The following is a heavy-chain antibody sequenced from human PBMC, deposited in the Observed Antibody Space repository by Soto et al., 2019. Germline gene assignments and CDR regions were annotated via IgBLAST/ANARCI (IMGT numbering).Heavy chain of an antibody. CDR3: AKDLLVLYDSSGYDDAFDI. V-gene: IGHV3-23*01. CDR1: GFTFSSSA. CDR2: ISGSGGST. J-gene: IGHJ3*02. D-gene: IGHD3-22*01. Sequence: EVQLLESGGGLLQPGGSLRLSCAASGFTFSSSAMNWVRQAPGKGLEWVSAISGSGGSTYYADSVKGRFTISRDNSKNTLYLQMNSLRAEDTAVYYCAKDLLVLYDSSGYDDAFDIWGQGTMVTVSS.